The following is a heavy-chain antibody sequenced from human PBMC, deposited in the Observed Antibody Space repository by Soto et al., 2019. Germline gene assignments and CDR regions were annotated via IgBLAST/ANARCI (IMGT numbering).Heavy chain of an antibody. CDR3: ARVDSSGYYFDY. D-gene: IGHD3-22*01. CDR2: INHSGST. Sequence: ASETLSLTCAVYGGSFSGYYWSWIRQPPGKGLEWIGEINHSGSTNYNPSLKSRVTISVDTPKNQFSLKLSSVTAADTAVYYCARVDSSGYYFDYWGQGTLVTVSS. CDR1: GGSFSGYY. V-gene: IGHV4-34*01. J-gene: IGHJ4*02.